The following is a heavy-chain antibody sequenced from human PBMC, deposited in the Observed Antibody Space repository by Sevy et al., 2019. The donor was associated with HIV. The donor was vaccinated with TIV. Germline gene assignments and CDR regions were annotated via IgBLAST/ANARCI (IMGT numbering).Heavy chain of an antibody. CDR2: ISSSSNTI. D-gene: IGHD6-6*01. V-gene: IGHV3-48*01. J-gene: IGHJ4*02. CDR1: GFTFSTYN. Sequence: GGSLRLSCAASGFTFSTYNMNWVRQAPGKGLEWISYISSSSNTIDYADSVKGRLTIPRDNAKNSVYLQMTSLRGEDTAVYYCTRGKGSSDYWGQGTLVTVSS. CDR3: TRGKGSSDY.